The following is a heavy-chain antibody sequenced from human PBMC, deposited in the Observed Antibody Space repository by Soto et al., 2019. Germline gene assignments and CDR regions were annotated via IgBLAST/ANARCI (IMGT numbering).Heavy chain of an antibody. J-gene: IGHJ6*02. CDR3: ARAVVFVQERVDYYYGMDV. CDR2: IGTAGDT. D-gene: IGHD3-3*01. Sequence: EVQLVESGGGLVQPGGSLRLSCAASGFTFSSYDMHWVRQATGKGLEWVSAIGTAGDTYYPGSVKGRFTISRENAKNSLYLQMNSLRAEDTAVYYCARAVVFVQERVDYYYGMDVWGQGTTVTVSS. CDR1: GFTFSSYD. V-gene: IGHV3-13*01.